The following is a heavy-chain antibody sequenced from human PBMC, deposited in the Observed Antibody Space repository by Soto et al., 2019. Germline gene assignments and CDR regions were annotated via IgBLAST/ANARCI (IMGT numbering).Heavy chain of an antibody. D-gene: IGHD2-21*02. V-gene: IGHV1-69*01. J-gene: IGHJ4*02. CDR3: ARAHNDLAYCGGDCYSPFDY. CDR1: GGTFSSYA. CDR2: IIPIFGTA. Sequence: QVQLVQSGAEVKKPGSSVKVSCKASGGTFSSYAISWVRQAPGQGLEWMGGIIPIFGTANYAQKFQGRVTITADESTSTACMELSSLRSEDTAVYYCARAHNDLAYCGGDCYSPFDYWGQGTLVTVSS.